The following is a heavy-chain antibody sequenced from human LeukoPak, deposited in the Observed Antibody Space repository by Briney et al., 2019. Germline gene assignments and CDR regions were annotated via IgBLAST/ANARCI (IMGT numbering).Heavy chain of an antibody. CDR3: ARGGYYINYYYYMDV. D-gene: IGHD3-3*01. J-gene: IGHJ6*03. CDR2: ISAYNGNT. CDR1: GYTFTGYY. Sequence: ASVKVSCKAPGYTFTGYYMHWVRQAPGQGLEWMGWISAYNGNTNYAQKLQGRVTMTTDTSTSTAYIELRSLRSDDTAVYYCARGGYYINYYYYMDVWGKGTTVTVSS. V-gene: IGHV1-18*04.